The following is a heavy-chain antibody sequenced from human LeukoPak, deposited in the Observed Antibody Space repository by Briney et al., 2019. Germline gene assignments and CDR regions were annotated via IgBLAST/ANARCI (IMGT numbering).Heavy chain of an antibody. Sequence: SETLSLTCTVSGGSISSSSYYWGWIRQPPGKGLEWIGSIYYSGSTYYNPSLKSRVTISVDTSKNQFSLKLSSVTAADTAVYYCARGITVTTDFDYWGQGTLVTVSS. CDR1: GGSISSSSYY. V-gene: IGHV4-39*07. D-gene: IGHD4-17*01. CDR2: IYYSGST. CDR3: ARGITVTTDFDY. J-gene: IGHJ4*02.